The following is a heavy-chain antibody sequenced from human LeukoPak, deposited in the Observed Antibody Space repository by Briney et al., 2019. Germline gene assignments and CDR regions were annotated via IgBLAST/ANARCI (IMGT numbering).Heavy chain of an antibody. CDR3: ARVRVGATEVDY. V-gene: IGHV4-39*01. D-gene: IGHD1-26*01. J-gene: IGHJ4*02. CDR1: GGSISSSSYY. Sequence: SETLSPTCTVSGGSISSSSYYWGWIRQPPGKGLEWIGSIYYSGSTYYNPSLKSRVTISVGTSKNQFSLKLSSVTAADTAVYYCARVRVGATEVDYWGQGTLVTVSS. CDR2: IYYSGST.